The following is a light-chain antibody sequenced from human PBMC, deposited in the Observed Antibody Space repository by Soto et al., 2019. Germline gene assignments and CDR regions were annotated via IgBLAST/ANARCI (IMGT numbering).Light chain of an antibody. J-gene: IGKJ3*01. Sequence: THNTQSTSSLSASVGHRDTITPRASESNNTFLNWYQQKAGKAPKLLIYAATSLQSGVTSRFSGSGSGTELTLTISSLQPEDFATYYCQQSYIIPPTFGPGTKVDI. CDR2: AAT. CDR3: QQSYIIPPT. V-gene: IGKV1-39*01. CDR1: ESNNTF.